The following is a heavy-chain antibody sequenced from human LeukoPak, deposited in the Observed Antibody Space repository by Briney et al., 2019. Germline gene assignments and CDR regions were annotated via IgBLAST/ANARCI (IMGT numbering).Heavy chain of an antibody. D-gene: IGHD1-1*01. CDR3: AKDDPTGTYV. V-gene: IGHV3-30*02. J-gene: IGHJ4*02. CDR1: GLTFSSFG. CDR2: IHNYETTE. Sequence: GGSLRLSCTTSGLTFSSFGMHWVRQTPGKGLEWVTFIHNYETTEYYADSVKGRFTISRDNSKNTVYLQMNSLRVEDTAMYYCAKDDPTGTYVWGQGTLVTVSS.